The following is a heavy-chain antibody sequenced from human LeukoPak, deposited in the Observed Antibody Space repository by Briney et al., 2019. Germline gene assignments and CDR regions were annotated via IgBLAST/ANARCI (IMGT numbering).Heavy chain of an antibody. Sequence: GGSLRLSCAASGFTFSCYAMSWVRQAPGKGLEWVSAISGSGGSTYYADSVKGRFTISRDNSKNTLYLQMNSLRAEDTAVYYCAKGGIVVVAAEGLDYWGQGTLVTVSS. CDR3: AKGGIVVVAAEGLDY. D-gene: IGHD2-15*01. CDR1: GFTFSCYA. V-gene: IGHV3-23*01. J-gene: IGHJ4*02. CDR2: ISGSGGST.